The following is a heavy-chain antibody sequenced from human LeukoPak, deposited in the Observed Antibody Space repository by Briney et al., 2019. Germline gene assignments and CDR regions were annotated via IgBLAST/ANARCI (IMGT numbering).Heavy chain of an antibody. CDR3: ARAHPRPRIAAAGRRFDP. CDR2: MNPNSGNT. Sequence: ASVKVSCKASGYTFTSYDINWVRQATGQGLEWMGWMNPNSGNTGYAQKFQGRVTMTRNTSISTAYMELSSLRSEDTAVYYCARAHPRPRIAAAGRRFDPWGQGTLVTVSS. CDR1: GYTFTSYD. V-gene: IGHV1-8*01. J-gene: IGHJ5*02. D-gene: IGHD6-13*01.